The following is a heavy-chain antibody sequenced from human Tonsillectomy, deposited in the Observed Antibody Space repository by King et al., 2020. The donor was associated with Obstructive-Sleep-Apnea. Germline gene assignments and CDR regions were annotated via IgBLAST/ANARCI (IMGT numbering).Heavy chain of an antibody. CDR2: ISGSGCST. D-gene: IGHD3-22*01. Sequence: VQLVESGGGLVQPGGSLRLSCAASGFSFSRYALTWGRLAPGKGLQWVSAISGSGCSTYYTDSVKGRFTISRDNSKNTLYLQMSSLRVEDTAMYHCVKDSDYNSGGYNYPEYWGQGTLVTVSS. CDR3: VKDSDYNSGGYNYPEY. CDR1: GFSFSRYA. J-gene: IGHJ4*02. V-gene: IGHV3-23*04.